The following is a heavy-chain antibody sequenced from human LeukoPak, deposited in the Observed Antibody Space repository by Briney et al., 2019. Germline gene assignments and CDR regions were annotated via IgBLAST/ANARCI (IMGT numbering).Heavy chain of an antibody. CDR3: ARDQAHYYYYMDV. CDR2: INHSGST. CDR1: GGSISSGSYY. J-gene: IGHJ6*03. Sequence: SETLSLTCTVSGGSISSGSYYWSWIRQPPGKGLEWIGEINHSGSTNYNPSLKSRVTISVDTSKNQFSLKLSSVTAADTAVYYCARDQAHYYYYMDVWGKGTTVTVSS. V-gene: IGHV4-39*07.